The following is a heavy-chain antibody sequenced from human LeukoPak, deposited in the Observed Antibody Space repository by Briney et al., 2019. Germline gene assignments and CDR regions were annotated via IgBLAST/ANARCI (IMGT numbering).Heavy chain of an antibody. J-gene: IGHJ4*02. CDR1: GFTFRSYG. D-gene: IGHD3-22*01. Sequence: GRSLGLSCAASGFTFRSYGMHWARRAPGKGLEWVAVIWYDGSNKYYADSVKGRFTISRDNSKNTLYLQMNSLRAEDTAVYYCARDGDYYDSSGYYQDYWGQGTLVTVSS. V-gene: IGHV3-33*01. CDR3: ARDGDYYDSSGYYQDY. CDR2: IWYDGSNK.